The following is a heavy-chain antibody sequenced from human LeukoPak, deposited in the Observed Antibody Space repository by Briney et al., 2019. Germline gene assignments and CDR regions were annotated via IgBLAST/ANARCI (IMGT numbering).Heavy chain of an antibody. CDR1: GFTFDDYA. CDR2: ISWNSGSI. D-gene: IGHD6-6*01. J-gene: IGHJ4*02. V-gene: IGHV3-9*03. CDR3: AKDIGDSSSYYFDY. Sequence: GRSLRLSCAASGFTFDDYAMHWVRLAPGKGLEWVSGISWNSGSIGYADSVKGRFTISRDNAKNSLYLQMNSLRAEDMALYYCAKDIGDSSSYYFDYWGQGTLVTVSS.